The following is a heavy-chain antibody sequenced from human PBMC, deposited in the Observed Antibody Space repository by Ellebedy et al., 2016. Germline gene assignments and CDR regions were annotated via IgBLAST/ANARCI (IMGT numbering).Heavy chain of an antibody. V-gene: IGHV3-48*04. D-gene: IGHD5-24*01. J-gene: IGHJ4*02. CDR2: ISASGTAT. CDR3: ARGDGWLDN. Sequence: GGSLRLSCAASGFTFSSYSMSWVRQAPGKGLEWVSYISASGTATHYAQSVKGRFTISRDNAKTSLYLQMNSLRAEDTAVYYCARGDGWLDNWGQGTLVTVSS. CDR1: GFTFSSYS.